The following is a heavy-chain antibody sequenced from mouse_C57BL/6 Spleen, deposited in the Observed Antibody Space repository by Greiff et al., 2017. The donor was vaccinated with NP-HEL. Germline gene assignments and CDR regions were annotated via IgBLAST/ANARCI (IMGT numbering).Heavy chain of an antibody. Sequence: VQLQQSGPGLVQPSQSLSITCTVSGFSLTSYGVHWVRQSPGKGLEWLGVIWRGGSTDYNAAFMSRLSITKDNSKSQVFFKMNSLQADDTAVYYCAKRTDGSSYDYYAMDYWGQGTSVTVSS. CDR3: AKRTDGSSYDYYAMDY. CDR1: GFSLTSYG. D-gene: IGHD1-1*01. CDR2: IWRGGST. J-gene: IGHJ4*01. V-gene: IGHV2-5*01.